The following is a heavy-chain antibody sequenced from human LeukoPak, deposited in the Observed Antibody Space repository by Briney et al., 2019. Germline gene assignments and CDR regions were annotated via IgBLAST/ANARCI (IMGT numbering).Heavy chain of an antibody. Sequence: SETLSLTCTVSGASSESYYWSWIRQPPGKGLEWIGYIYYTGATNYNPSLKSRVTISLDMSKNHFSLRLSSVTAVDTAIYYCASLTTMVTPETFDIWGQGTMVTVSS. D-gene: IGHD4-23*01. CDR3: ASLTTMVTPETFDI. CDR1: GASSESYY. V-gene: IGHV4-59*01. CDR2: IYYTGAT. J-gene: IGHJ3*02.